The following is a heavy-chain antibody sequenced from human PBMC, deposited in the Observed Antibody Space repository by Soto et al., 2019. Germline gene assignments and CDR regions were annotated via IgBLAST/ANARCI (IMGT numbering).Heavy chain of an antibody. V-gene: IGHV4-30-4*01. CDR1: GDSISSSDYY. D-gene: IGHD4-4*01. CDR2: IYHSGST. J-gene: IGHJ4*02. CDR3: ARDRTDSDYSFDY. Sequence: QVQLQESGPGLVKPSQTLSLTCSVSGDSISSSDYYWSWFRQPPGTGLEWIGYIYHSGSTYYNPSLKSRITISADTSKNQFSLKLSSVTAADTALYYCARDRTDSDYSFDYWGQGTLVTVSP.